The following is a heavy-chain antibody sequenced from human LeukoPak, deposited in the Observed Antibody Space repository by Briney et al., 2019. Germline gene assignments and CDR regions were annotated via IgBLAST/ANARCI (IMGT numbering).Heavy chain of an antibody. CDR1: GYIFTNYW. CDR2: IYPGDSDT. Sequence: GESLKISCKGSGYIFTNYWIGWVRQMPGKGLEWMGIIYPGDSDTRYRPSFQGQVTMSAGKSISTAYLKWSSLKASDTAMYYCARRATGTTKWFDPWGQGTLVTVSS. CDR3: ARRATGTTKWFDP. J-gene: IGHJ5*02. D-gene: IGHD1-1*01. V-gene: IGHV5-51*01.